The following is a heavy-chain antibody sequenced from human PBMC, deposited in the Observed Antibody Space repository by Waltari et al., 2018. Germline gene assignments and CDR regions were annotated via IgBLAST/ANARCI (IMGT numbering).Heavy chain of an antibody. V-gene: IGHV4-59*11. D-gene: IGHD3-22*01. CDR3: ATRDYDSSGYYKDAFDI. CDR1: GGSISSHY. J-gene: IGHJ3*02. Sequence: QVQLQESGPGLVKPSETLSLTCTVSGGSISSHYWSWIRQPPGKGLEWIGYIYYIGSTNYNPSLKSRVNISVDTSKNQFSLKLSSVTAADTAVYYCATRDYDSSGYYKDAFDIWGQGTMVTVSS. CDR2: IYYIGST.